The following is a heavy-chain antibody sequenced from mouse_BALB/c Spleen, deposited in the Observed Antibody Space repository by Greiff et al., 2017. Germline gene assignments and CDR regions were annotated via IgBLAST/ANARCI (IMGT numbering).Heavy chain of an antibody. Sequence: VQGVESGPGLVAPSQSLSITCTVSGFSLTSYGVHWVRQPPGKGLEWLGVIWAGGSTNYNSALMSRLSISKDNSKSQVFLQMNSLQTDDTAMYYCARDAGATAYFDYWGQGTTLTVSS. V-gene: IGHV2-9*02. D-gene: IGHD1-2*01. J-gene: IGHJ2*01. CDR1: GFSLTSYG. CDR2: IWAGGST. CDR3: ARDAGATAYFDY.